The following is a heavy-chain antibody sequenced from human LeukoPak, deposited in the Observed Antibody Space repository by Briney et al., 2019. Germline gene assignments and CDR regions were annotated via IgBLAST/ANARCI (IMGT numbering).Heavy chain of an antibody. V-gene: IGHV3-23*01. J-gene: IGHJ4*02. CDR3: AKPLGGSYLFDR. CDR2: ISGSGGST. Sequence: GGSLRLSCAASGFTFSSDAMSWVRQAPGKGLEWVSAISGSGGSTYYADSVKGRFTISRDNSKNTLYLQMNSLRAEDTAVYYCAKPLGGSYLFDRWGQGTLVTVSS. CDR1: GFTFSSDA. D-gene: IGHD1-26*01.